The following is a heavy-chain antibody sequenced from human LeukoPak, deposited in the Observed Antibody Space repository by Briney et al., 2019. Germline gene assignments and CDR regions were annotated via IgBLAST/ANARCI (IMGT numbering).Heavy chain of an antibody. D-gene: IGHD6-6*01. Sequence: GGSLRLSCAASGFTFSSYAMSWVRQAPGKGLEWVSAISGSGGSTYYADSVKGRFTISRDNSKNTLYLQMNSLRAEDTAVYYCAKHYSSSSLVLPYFDYWGQGTLVTVSS. CDR2: ISGSGGST. V-gene: IGHV3-23*01. CDR1: GFTFSSYA. J-gene: IGHJ4*02. CDR3: AKHYSSSSLVLPYFDY.